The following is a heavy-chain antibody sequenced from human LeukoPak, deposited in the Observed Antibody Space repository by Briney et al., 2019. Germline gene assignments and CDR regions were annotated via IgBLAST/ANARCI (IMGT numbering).Heavy chain of an antibody. CDR3: ARGRGYYYYYMDV. Sequence: SETLSLTCAVSGYSISSGYYWGWIRQPPGKGLEWIGSIYHSGSTYYNPSLKRRVTISVDTSKNQFSLKLPSVTAADTAVYYCARGRGYYYYYMDVWGKGTTVTVSS. V-gene: IGHV4-38-2*01. CDR2: IYHSGST. CDR1: GYSISSGYY. J-gene: IGHJ6*03.